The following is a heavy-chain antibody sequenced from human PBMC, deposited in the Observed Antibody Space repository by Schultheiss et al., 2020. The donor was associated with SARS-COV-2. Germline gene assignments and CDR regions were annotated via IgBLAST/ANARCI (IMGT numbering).Heavy chain of an antibody. CDR1: GFTFSSYA. V-gene: IGHV3-23*01. J-gene: IGHJ3*02. D-gene: IGHD6-13*01. CDR2: ISGSGGST. Sequence: GGSLRLSCAASGFTFSSYAMSWVRQAPGKGLEWVSAISGSGGSTYYADSVKGRFTISRDNSKNTLYLQMNSLRAEDTAVYYCASPSVLPGSSWLDAFDIWGQGTMVTVSS. CDR3: ASPSVLPGSSWLDAFDI.